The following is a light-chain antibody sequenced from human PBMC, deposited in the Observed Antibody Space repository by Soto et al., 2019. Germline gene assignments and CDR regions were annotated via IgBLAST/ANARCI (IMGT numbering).Light chain of an antibody. Sequence: SALTQPASVSGSPGQSITISCTGTNNLVSWYQQHPGKAPKVVLYEGTKRPSGVSNRFSGSNSGSTASLTISGLQAEDEAHYFCCAYVGARSYVFGPGTKVT. V-gene: IGLV2-23*01. CDR1: NNL. J-gene: IGLJ1*01. CDR3: CAYVGARSYV. CDR2: EGT.